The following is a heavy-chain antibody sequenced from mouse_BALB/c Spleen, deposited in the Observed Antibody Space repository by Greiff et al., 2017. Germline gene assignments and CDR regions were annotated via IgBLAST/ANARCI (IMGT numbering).Heavy chain of an antibody. CDR1: GYSITSDYA. J-gene: IGHJ3*01. CDR3: ARSSYYYGGAWFAY. Sequence: DVKLQESGPGLVKPSQSLSLTCTVTGYSITSDYAWNWIRQFPGNKLEWMGYISYSGSTSYNPSLKSRISITRDTSKNQFFLQLNSVTTEDTATYYCARSSYYYGGAWFAYWGQGTLVTVSA. CDR2: ISYSGST. D-gene: IGHD1-1*01. V-gene: IGHV3-2*02.